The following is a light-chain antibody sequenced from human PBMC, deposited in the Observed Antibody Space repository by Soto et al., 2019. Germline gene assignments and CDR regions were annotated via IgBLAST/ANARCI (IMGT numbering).Light chain of an antibody. Sequence: IQLTQSPSSLSASVGDSVTITCRASQGISSFLAWYQQKPGKAPKLLIYAASTLQSGVPSRFSGSGSGTDFTLTISSLQPDDIATYYCQQYEGYSPTFGQGTKVDIK. CDR3: QQYEGYSPT. V-gene: IGKV1-9*01. CDR1: QGISSF. J-gene: IGKJ1*01. CDR2: AAS.